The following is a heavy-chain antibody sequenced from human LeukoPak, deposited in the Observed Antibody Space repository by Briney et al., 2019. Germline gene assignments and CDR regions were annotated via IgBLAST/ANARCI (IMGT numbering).Heavy chain of an antibody. CDR2: ISGSSSYI. J-gene: IGHJ4*02. CDR1: GFTFSSYS. D-gene: IGHD1-26*01. V-gene: IGHV3-21*01. Sequence: GGSLRLSCAASGFTFSSYSMNWVRQAPGKGLEWVSSISGSSSYIYYADSVKGRFTISRDNAKNSLYLQMNSLRAEDTAVYYCARDPRWELNPNLDYWGQGTLVTVSS. CDR3: ARDPRWELNPNLDY.